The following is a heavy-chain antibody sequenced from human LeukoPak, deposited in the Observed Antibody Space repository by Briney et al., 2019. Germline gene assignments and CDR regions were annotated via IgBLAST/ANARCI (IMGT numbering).Heavy chain of an antibody. CDR1: GLSFSSYS. Sequence: GGSLRLSCAASGLSFSSYSINWVRQAPGKGLEWLSYISSSGRAIYYADSVKGRFTISRDNAKNSLYLQMNSLRAEDTAVYYCAVGYSGYGAPPNYWGQGTLVTVSS. D-gene: IGHD5-12*01. J-gene: IGHJ4*02. CDR3: AVGYSGYGAPPNY. CDR2: ISSSGRAI. V-gene: IGHV3-48*01.